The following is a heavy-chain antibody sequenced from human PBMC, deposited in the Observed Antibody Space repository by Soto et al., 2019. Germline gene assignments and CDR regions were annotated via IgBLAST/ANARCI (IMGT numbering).Heavy chain of an antibody. J-gene: IGHJ4*02. CDR2: INQDGREK. V-gene: IGHV3-7*05. Sequence: PGGSLRLSCAASGFTFSYFWMSWVRQAPGKGLEWVANINQDGREKYYVDSVKGRFTISRDNAKNSLYLQMNSLRAEDTAVYYCARYFNSYFDYWGQGTLVTVSS. CDR3: ARYFNSYFDY. CDR1: GFTFSYFW.